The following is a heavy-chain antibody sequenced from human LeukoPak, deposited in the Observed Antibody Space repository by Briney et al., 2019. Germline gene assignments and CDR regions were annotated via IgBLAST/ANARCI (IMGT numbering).Heavy chain of an antibody. CDR2: IKQDGSEK. D-gene: IGHD1-26*01. CDR1: GFPFSSYW. V-gene: IGHV3-7*01. J-gene: IGHJ6*03. Sequence: GGSLRLSCAASGFPFSSYWMSWVRQAPGKGLEWVANIKQDGSEKYYVDSVKGRFTISRDNAKNSLYLQMNSLRAEDTAVYYCAREEWGATHMDVWGKGTTVTVSS. CDR3: AREEWGATHMDV.